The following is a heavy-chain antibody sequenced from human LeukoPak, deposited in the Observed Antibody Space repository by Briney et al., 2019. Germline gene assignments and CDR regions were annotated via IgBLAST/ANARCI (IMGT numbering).Heavy chain of an antibody. J-gene: IGHJ4*02. D-gene: IGHD6-19*01. V-gene: IGHV3-9*01. Sequence: GGSLRLSCAASGFTFDDYAMHWVRQAPGKGLEWVSGISWNSGSIGYADSVKGRVTVSRDNAKNSLFLQMNSLRAEDTAVYYCARDGWYYGYWGQGTLVTVSS. CDR2: ISWNSGSI. CDR1: GFTFDDYA. CDR3: ARDGWYYGY.